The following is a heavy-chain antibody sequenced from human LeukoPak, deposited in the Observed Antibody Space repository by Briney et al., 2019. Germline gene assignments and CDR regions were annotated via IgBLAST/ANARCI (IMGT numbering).Heavy chain of an antibody. V-gene: IGHV5-51*01. Sequence: HGESLKISCKGSGYRFTTYWIGWVRQMPGKGLEWMGIIYPGDSGTRYSPSFQGQVTISADKSISTAYLQWSSLKASDTAMYYCARSTSPRILYPFDFWGQGTLVTVSS. D-gene: IGHD2-8*01. J-gene: IGHJ4*02. CDR2: IYPGDSGT. CDR1: GYRFTTYW. CDR3: ARSTSPRILYPFDF.